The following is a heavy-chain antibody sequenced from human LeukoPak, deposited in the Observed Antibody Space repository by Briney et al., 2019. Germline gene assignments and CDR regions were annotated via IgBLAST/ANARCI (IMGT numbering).Heavy chain of an antibody. D-gene: IGHD3-10*01. CDR1: GFTFSSYS. J-gene: IGHJ4*02. Sequence: GGSLRLSCAASGFTFSSYSMNWVRQAPGKGLEWVSSINSSSSYIYYADSVKGRFTISRDNAKNSLYLQMNSLRAEDTAVYYCAREVMATMVRGVSYYFDYWGQGTLVTVSS. CDR2: INSSSSYI. V-gene: IGHV3-21*01. CDR3: AREVMATMVRGVSYYFDY.